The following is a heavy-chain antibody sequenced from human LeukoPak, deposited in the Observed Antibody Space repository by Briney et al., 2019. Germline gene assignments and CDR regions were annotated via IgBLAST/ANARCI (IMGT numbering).Heavy chain of an antibody. Sequence: GGSLRLTCAASGFSFSTYGITWIRQAPGKGLEWVSGISGSDGSTYYADSVKGRFIISRDNSKNTLYLQMNSLRAEDTAVYYCAKNIGGFDYWGQGTLVTVSS. D-gene: IGHD2-15*01. J-gene: IGHJ4*02. CDR1: GFSFSTYG. V-gene: IGHV3-23*01. CDR3: AKNIGGFDY. CDR2: ISGSDGST.